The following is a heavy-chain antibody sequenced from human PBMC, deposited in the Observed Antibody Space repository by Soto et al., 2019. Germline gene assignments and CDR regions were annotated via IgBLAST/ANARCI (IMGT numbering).Heavy chain of an antibody. J-gene: IGHJ3*02. V-gene: IGHV4-31*03. CDR1: GGSISSGGYY. CDR3: ARGAEGYSGSKDAFDI. CDR2: IYYSGST. D-gene: IGHD5-12*01. Sequence: QVQLQESGPGLVKPSQTLSLTCTVSGGSISSGGYYWSWIRQHPGKGLEWIGYIYYSGSTYYNPSLKSRVTISVDTSKNQFSLKLSSVTAADTAVYYCARGAEGYSGSKDAFDIWGQGTMVTVSS.